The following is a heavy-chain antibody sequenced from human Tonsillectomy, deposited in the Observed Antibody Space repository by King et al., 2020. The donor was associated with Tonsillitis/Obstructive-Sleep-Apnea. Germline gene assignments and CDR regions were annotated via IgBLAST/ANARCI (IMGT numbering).Heavy chain of an antibody. Sequence: VQLVESGGGLVQPGGSLRFSCAASGFTFSSYWMHWVRHAPGKGLVWVSRVNSDGSSTRYADSVKGRFTIYRDNAKNTLYLPMNSLRAEDTAVYYCARGPLGYCLVVTGYFPYSFDTWGQGTLGTVSS. J-gene: IGHJ5*02. CDR2: VNSDGSST. V-gene: IGHV3-74*01. CDR1: GFTFSSYW. CDR3: ARGPLGYCLVVTGYFPYSFDT. D-gene: IGHD2-15*01.